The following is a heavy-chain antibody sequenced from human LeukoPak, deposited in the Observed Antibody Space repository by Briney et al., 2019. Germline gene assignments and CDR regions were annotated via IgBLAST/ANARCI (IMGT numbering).Heavy chain of an antibody. J-gene: IGHJ4*02. CDR1: GFTFSSYS. CDR3: ARVMVRGIVQLSALFDS. D-gene: IGHD3-10*01. CDR2: ISSSSSYI. Sequence: GGSLRLSCAASGFTFSSYSMNWVRQAPGKGLEWVSSISSSSSYIYYADSVKGRFTISRDNAKNSLYLQMNSLRAEDTAVYYCARVMVRGIVQLSALFDSWGQGTLVTVSS. V-gene: IGHV3-21*01.